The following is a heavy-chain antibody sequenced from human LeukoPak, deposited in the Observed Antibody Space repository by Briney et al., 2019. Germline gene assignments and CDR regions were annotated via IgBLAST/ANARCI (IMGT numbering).Heavy chain of an antibody. Sequence: SETLSLTCAVYGGSISSYYWSWIRQPPGKGLEWIGYIYYSGSTNYNPSLKSRVTISVDTSKSQFSLKLSSVTAADTAVYYCARAVAGHFDYWGQGTLVTVSS. CDR2: IYYSGST. V-gene: IGHV4-59*12. D-gene: IGHD6-19*01. J-gene: IGHJ4*02. CDR1: GGSISSYY. CDR3: ARAVAGHFDY.